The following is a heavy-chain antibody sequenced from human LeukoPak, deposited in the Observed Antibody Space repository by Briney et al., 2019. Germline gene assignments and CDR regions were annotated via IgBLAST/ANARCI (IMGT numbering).Heavy chain of an antibody. J-gene: IGHJ4*02. CDR3: ARTYCSGGSCYSVDY. D-gene: IGHD2-15*01. Sequence: GGSLRLSCAASGFSFSSYSMNWVRQALGKGLEWVSYISGSSSTIYYADSVKGRFTISRDNAKNSLYLQMNSLRDEDTAVYYCARTYCSGGSCYSVDYWGQGTLVTVSS. CDR2: ISGSSSTI. V-gene: IGHV3-48*02. CDR1: GFSFSSYS.